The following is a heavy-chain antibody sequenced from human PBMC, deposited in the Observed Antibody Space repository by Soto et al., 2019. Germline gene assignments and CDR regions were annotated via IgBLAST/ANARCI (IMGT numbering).Heavy chain of an antibody. D-gene: IGHD4-17*01. CDR3: ARTTAVPNTLRSRDFFDY. Sequence: PSETLSLTCSVSGGSVSNKTYYWSWIRQPPGKRLEWIGYVYYSGTTNYNPSLKSRVTISVDLSTNQFSLRLSSVTTADTALYYCARTTAVPNTLRSRDFFDYVGQGALVAVSS. CDR2: VYYSGTT. J-gene: IGHJ4*02. V-gene: IGHV4-61*01. CDR1: GGSVSNKTYY.